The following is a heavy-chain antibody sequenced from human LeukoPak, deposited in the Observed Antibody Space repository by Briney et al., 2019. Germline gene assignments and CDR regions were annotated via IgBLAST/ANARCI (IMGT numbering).Heavy chain of an antibody. Sequence: ASVKVSCKASGYTFTSYGISWVRQAPGQGLEWMGWISAYNGNTNYAQKLQGRVTMTTDTSTSTAYIELRSLRSDDTAVYYCARRSGYDILTGTGHYYYYMDVWGKGTTVTVSS. D-gene: IGHD3-9*01. CDR2: ISAYNGNT. J-gene: IGHJ6*03. V-gene: IGHV1-18*01. CDR1: GYTFTSYG. CDR3: ARRSGYDILTGTGHYYYYMDV.